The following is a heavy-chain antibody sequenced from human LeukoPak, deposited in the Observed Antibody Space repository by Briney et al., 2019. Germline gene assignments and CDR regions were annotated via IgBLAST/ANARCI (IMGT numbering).Heavy chain of an antibody. CDR1: GFIFSEYY. CDR3: ARTLVAAPGPKRGP. D-gene: IGHD6-13*01. CDR2: IDGSSTFT. V-gene: IGHV3-11*03. J-gene: IGHJ5*02. Sequence: GGSLRLSCAASGFIFSEYYMSWIRQAPGKGLEWVSYIDGSSTFTNYADSVKGRFTISRDNAKNSLYLQMNSLRAEDSAVYYCARTLVAAPGPKRGPWGQGTLVTVSS.